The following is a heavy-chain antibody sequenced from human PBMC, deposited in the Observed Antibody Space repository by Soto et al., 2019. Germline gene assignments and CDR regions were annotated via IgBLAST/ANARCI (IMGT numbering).Heavy chain of an antibody. Sequence: QVQLQESGPGLVKPSQTLSLTCTVSGGSISSGGLYWSWIRQDPGKGLEWIGYIVYRGSTYYNPSLERRVTISVATSKNQSSLKLSSVPSADTAVYYCAREEGGGYDHRWFDPWGQGTLVTVSS. V-gene: IGHV4-31*03. CDR2: IVYRGST. CDR1: GGSISSGGLY. D-gene: IGHD5-12*01. J-gene: IGHJ5*02. CDR3: AREEGGGYDHRWFDP.